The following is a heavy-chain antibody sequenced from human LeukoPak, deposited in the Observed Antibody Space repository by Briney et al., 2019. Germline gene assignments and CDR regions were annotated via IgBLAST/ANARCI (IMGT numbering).Heavy chain of an antibody. V-gene: IGHV3-74*01. CDR1: GFTFSSYW. D-gene: IGHD3-9*01. J-gene: IGHJ4*02. CDR3: ARLHYDVLTGPFDY. CDR2: INSDGSST. Sequence: GGSLRLSCAASGFTFSSYWMHWVRQAPGKGLVWVSRINSDGSSTSYADSVKGRLTISRDNAKNTLYLQMNSLRVEDTAVYYCARLHYDVLTGPFDYWGQGTLVTVSS.